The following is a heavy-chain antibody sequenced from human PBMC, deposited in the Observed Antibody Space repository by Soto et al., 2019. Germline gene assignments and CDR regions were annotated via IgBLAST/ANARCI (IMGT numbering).Heavy chain of an antibody. V-gene: IGHV1-69*06. J-gene: IGHJ4*02. CDR1: GSRFSNYV. CDR3: AREGRGKKAGYNGLVSLGY. D-gene: IGHD2-2*02. CDR2: IIPIFNST. Sequence: SVKVSCKVSGSRFSNYVISWVRQAPGHGLEWLGRIIPIFNSTKYAQSFQGRVTITADKSTSTASLELSSLRSDDTAVYYCAREGRGKKAGYNGLVSLGYWGQGTLVTISS.